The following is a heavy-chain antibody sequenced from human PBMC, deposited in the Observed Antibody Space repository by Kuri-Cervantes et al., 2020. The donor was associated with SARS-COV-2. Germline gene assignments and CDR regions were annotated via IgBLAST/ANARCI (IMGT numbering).Heavy chain of an antibody. CDR2: IYTSGST. Sequence: SETLSLTCAVSGYSISSGYYWGWIRQPPGKGLEWIGRIYTSGSTNYNPSLKSRVTMSVDTSKNQFSLKLSSVTAADTAVYYCARSYYGSGSPNYYYYYMDVWGKGTTVTVSS. V-gene: IGHV4-38-2*01. D-gene: IGHD3-10*01. J-gene: IGHJ6*03. CDR1: GYSISSGYY. CDR3: ARSYYGSGSPNYYYYYMDV.